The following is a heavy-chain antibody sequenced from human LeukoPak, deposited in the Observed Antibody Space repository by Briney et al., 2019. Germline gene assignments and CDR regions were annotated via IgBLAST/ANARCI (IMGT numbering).Heavy chain of an antibody. Sequence: ASVKVSCKASGYTFTGYYMHWVRQAPGQGLEWMGWINPNSGGTNYAQKFQGRVTMTRDTSISTAYMELSRLRSDDTAVYYCARGSYYDSSGYYLVWGQGTLVTVSS. CDR1: GYTFTGYY. V-gene: IGHV1-2*02. CDR2: INPNSGGT. CDR3: ARGSYYDSSGYYLV. D-gene: IGHD3-22*01. J-gene: IGHJ4*02.